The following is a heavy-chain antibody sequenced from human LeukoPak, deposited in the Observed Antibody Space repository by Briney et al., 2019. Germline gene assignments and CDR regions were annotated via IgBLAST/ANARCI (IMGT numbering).Heavy chain of an antibody. J-gene: IGHJ5*02. V-gene: IGHV4-59*01. Sequence: SETLSLTCTVSGGLISGYYWNWIRQSPGKGLEWIGYIFYTGDTDYNPSLRSRVTMSVDRSNNRFSLQLASVTTADSAFYYCARAYRLTSPRGFDPWGPGILVTVSS. CDR3: ARAYRLTSPRGFDP. D-gene: IGHD3-16*02. CDR2: IFYTGDT. CDR1: GGLISGYY.